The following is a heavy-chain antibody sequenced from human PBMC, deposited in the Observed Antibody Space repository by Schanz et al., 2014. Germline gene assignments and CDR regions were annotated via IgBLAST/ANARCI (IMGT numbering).Heavy chain of an antibody. CDR1: GFAFSSYG. Sequence: EVPLVESGGGLVQPGGSLRLSCLASGFAFSSYGMNWLRQAPGKGLEWVSVIGVDGTTTYYADSVKGRFTISRDNSKNTLYLQMNSLRPEDTAVYYCAKGRFGELSAFDIWGQGTMVTVSS. J-gene: IGHJ3*02. D-gene: IGHD3-10*01. CDR2: IGVDGTTT. CDR3: AKGRFGELSAFDI. V-gene: IGHV3-23*04.